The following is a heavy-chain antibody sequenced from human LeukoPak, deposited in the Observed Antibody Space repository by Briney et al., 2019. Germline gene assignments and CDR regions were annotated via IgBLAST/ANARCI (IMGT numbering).Heavy chain of an antibody. CDR2: ISPDGSTT. CDR3: TRDFDFSSAI. D-gene: IGHD3-3*01. J-gene: IGHJ4*02. CDR1: GSTFSSYW. V-gene: IGHV3-74*01. Sequence: GGSLRLSCAASGSTFSSYWMHWVRQPPGKGLVWVSRISPDGSTTGHADSVKGRFTTSRDNAKNTLLLQMNSLRAEDTAVYYCTRDFDFSSAIWGQGTLVTVSS.